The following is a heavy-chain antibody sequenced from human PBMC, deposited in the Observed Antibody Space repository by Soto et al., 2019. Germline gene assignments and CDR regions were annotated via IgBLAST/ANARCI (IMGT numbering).Heavy chain of an antibody. CDR1: GGSISSSSYY. CDR3: ARPSVYYDFWSGYLGGMDV. Sequence: PSETLSLTCTVSGGSISSSSYYWGWIRQPPGKGLEWIGSIYYSGSTYYNPSLKSRVTISVDTSKNQFSLKLSSVTAADTAVYYCARPSVYYDFWSGYLGGMDVWGQGTTVTVSS. J-gene: IGHJ6*02. V-gene: IGHV4-39*01. D-gene: IGHD3-3*01. CDR2: IYYSGST.